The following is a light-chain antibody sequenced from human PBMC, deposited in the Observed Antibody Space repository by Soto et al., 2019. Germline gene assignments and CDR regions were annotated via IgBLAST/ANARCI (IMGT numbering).Light chain of an antibody. CDR1: SSNIGARFD. V-gene: IGLV1-40*01. J-gene: IGLJ1*01. Sequence: QSVLTQPPSVSGAPGQRVTISCTGSSSNIGARFDVHWYRHLPGTAPKLLISVNTNGPSGVADRFSGSKSGTSASLAIAGLRAEEEFDYYCQSYDSSLAGFVFGTGTIVTVV. CDR2: VNT. CDR3: QSYDSSLAGFV.